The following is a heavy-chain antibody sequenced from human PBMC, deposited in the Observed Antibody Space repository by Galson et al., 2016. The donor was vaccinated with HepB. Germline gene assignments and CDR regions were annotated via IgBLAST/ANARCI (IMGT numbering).Heavy chain of an antibody. D-gene: IGHD3-3*01. J-gene: IGHJ4*02. CDR3: ARGTIFGVANFDY. CDR2: ISHSGTT. V-gene: IGHV4-59*08. CDR1: GGINNYH. Sequence: DTLSLTCSVSGGINNYHWSWIRQPPGKGLEWIGYISHSGTTNYNPSLKSRVTISLDTSKNQFSLKLSSVTAADMAVYYGARGTIFGVANFDYWGQGTLVTVSS.